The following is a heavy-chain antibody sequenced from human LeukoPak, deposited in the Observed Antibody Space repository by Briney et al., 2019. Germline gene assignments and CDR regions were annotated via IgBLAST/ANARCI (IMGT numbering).Heavy chain of an antibody. D-gene: IGHD3-22*01. CDR2: IYYSGTT. CDR1: GGSISNSRYY. Sequence: PSETLSLTCTASGGSISNSRYYWGWIRQPPGKGLEWIGSIYYSGTTYHNPSLKSRLTISVDTTKNQFSVRLSSVTAADTAVYYCAGIYDTPRGFWGRGTLSPSPQ. V-gene: IGHV4-39*01. J-gene: IGHJ4*02. CDR3: AGIYDTPRGF.